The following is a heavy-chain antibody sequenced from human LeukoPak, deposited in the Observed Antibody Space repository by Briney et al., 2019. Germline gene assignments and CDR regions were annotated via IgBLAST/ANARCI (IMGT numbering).Heavy chain of an antibody. D-gene: IGHD1-26*01. Sequence: SETLSLTCTVSGGSISSYYWSWIRQPAGKGLEWIGRIYTSGSTNYDPSPKSRVTISVDKSKNQFSLKLSSVTAADTAVYYCARDRVGATSYFDYWGQGTLVTVSS. CDR2: IYTSGST. J-gene: IGHJ4*02. V-gene: IGHV4-4*07. CDR3: ARDRVGATSYFDY. CDR1: GGSISSYY.